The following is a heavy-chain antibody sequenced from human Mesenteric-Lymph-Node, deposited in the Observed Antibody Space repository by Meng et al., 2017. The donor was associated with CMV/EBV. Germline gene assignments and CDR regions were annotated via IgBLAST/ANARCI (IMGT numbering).Heavy chain of an antibody. CDR1: GGSFTGNY. CDR3: ARYSSSWAKYLQH. Sequence: GACDGGSFTGNYWTWIRQPPGKGLEWIGESDHRGSATYSPSLRSRLTLSVDMSKNQFSLRLTSVTAADTAVYYCARYSSSWAKYLQHWGQGSLVTVSS. CDR2: SDHRGSA. V-gene: IGHV4-34*01. J-gene: IGHJ1*01. D-gene: IGHD6-13*01.